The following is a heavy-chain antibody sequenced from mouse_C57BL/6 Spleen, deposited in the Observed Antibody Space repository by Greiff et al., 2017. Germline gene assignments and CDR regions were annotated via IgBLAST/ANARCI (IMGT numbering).Heavy chain of an antibody. J-gene: IGHJ2*01. CDR1: GFSLSTLGRV. CDR3: ARRATWDGAFDY. CDR2: IYWDDDK. V-gene: IGHV8-12*01. Sequence: QVTLKESGPGILQSSQTLSLTCSFSGFSLSTLGRVVGWFRSPSGKGLEWLAHIYWDDDKRYNPPLKSRLTISKDTSRNQVFLKITSVDTADTATYYCARRATWDGAFDYWGQGTTLTVSS. D-gene: IGHD4-1*01.